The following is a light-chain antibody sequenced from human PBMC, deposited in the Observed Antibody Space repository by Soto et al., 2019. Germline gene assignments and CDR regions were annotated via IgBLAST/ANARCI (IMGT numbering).Light chain of an antibody. CDR3: QQSYSAPPT. J-gene: IGKJ4*01. V-gene: IGKV1-39*01. CDR2: AAS. CDR1: QTISTN. Sequence: DIQMTQSPSSLSAAVGDIVTVTCRASQTISTNLNWYQQKPGKAPNLLISAASSLQSGVPSRFSGSGSGTEFTLTISTLQPEDFATYYCQQSYSAPPTFGGGTKVEI.